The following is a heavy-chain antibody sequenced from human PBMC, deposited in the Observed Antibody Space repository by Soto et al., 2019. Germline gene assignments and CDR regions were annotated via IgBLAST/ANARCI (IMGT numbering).Heavy chain of an antibody. D-gene: IGHD3-3*01. Sequence: GGSLRLSCAASGFTFSSYGMHWVRQAPGKGLEWVAVISYDGSNKYYAESVKGRFTISRDNSKNTLYLQMNSLRAEDTAVYYCAKDLRMIFGVVIIPVGSYYGMDVWGQGTTVTVSS. CDR3: AKDLRMIFGVVIIPVGSYYGMDV. V-gene: IGHV3-30*18. CDR1: GFTFSSYG. CDR2: ISYDGSNK. J-gene: IGHJ6*02.